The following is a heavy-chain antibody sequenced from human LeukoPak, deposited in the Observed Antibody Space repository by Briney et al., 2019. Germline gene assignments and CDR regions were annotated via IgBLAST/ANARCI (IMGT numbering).Heavy chain of an antibody. V-gene: IGHV3-7*05. CDR2: IKQDGSEK. CDR3: ARDHFGQNDWYFDL. Sequence: QPGGSLRLSCAASGFTFSSYWMSWVRQAPGKGLEWVANIKQDGSEKYYVDSVKGRFTISRDNAKNSLYLQINSLRAEDTALYYCARDHFGQNDWYFDLWGRGTLVTVSS. CDR1: GFTFSSYW. D-gene: IGHD3-10*01. J-gene: IGHJ2*01.